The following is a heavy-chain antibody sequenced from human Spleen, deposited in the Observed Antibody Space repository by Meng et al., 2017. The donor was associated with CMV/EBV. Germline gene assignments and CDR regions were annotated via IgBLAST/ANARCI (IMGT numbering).Heavy chain of an antibody. J-gene: IGHJ6*02. CDR3: ARDPRVNGMDV. V-gene: IGHV4-39*07. Sequence: GSLRLSCTVSGGSISIGDYYWSWIRQPPGKGLEWIGSIYFLGSSYYNPSLKSRVTISVDTSKNQFSLKLSSVTAADTAVYYCARDPRVNGMDVWGQGTTVTVSS. D-gene: IGHD3-10*01. CDR2: IYFLGSS. CDR1: GGSISIGDYY.